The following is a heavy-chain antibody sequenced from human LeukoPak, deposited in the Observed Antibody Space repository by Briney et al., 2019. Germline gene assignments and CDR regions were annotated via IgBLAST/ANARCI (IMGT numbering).Heavy chain of an antibody. V-gene: IGHV1-69*04. J-gene: IGHJ4*02. CDR1: GGSFNNYA. CDR2: IIPIFGIA. CDR3: ARVSPKTIPEGANDY. D-gene: IGHD1-26*01. Sequence: SVKVSCKASGGSFNNYAISWVRQAPGQGLEWMGRIIPIFGIANSAQKFQGRVTITADKSTNTAYMELSSLRSEDTAVYYCARVSPKTIPEGANDYWGQGTLVTVSS.